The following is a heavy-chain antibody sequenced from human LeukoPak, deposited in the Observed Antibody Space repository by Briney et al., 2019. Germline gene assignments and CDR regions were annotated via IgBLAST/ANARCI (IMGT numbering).Heavy chain of an antibody. CDR3: AKDTARLIDY. D-gene: IGHD5-18*01. J-gene: IGHJ4*02. CDR1: GFTFSNYA. Sequence: GGSLRLSCEASGFTFSNYAMSWVRQAPGKGLEWVAVISYDGSNKYYADSVKGRFTISRDNSKNTLYLQMNSLRAEDTAVYYCAKDTARLIDYWGQGTLVTVSS. V-gene: IGHV3-30-3*01. CDR2: ISYDGSNK.